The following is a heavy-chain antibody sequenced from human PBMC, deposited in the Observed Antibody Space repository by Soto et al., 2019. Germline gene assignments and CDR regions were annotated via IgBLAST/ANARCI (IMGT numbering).Heavy chain of an antibody. CDR2: IIPLFGTA. J-gene: IGHJ6*02. V-gene: IGHV1-69*01. D-gene: IGHD1-26*01. CDR3: ARAVVGATPLGDIDYYYGMDV. Sequence: QVQLVQSGAEVKKPGSSVKVSCKASGGTFSSYAISWVRQAPGQGLEWMGGIIPLFGTANYAQKFQGRVTIPADESTSTAYMELSSLRSEDTAVYYCARAVVGATPLGDIDYYYGMDVWGQGTTLTVSS. CDR1: GGTFSSYA.